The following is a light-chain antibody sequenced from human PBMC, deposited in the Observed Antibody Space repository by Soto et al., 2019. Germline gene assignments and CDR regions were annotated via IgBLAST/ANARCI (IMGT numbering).Light chain of an antibody. CDR3: QQYNNWSI. V-gene: IGKV3D-15*01. J-gene: IGKJ4*01. Sequence: EIVMTQSPATLYVAPGERATLSCRASQSVSSNLAWYQQKPGQAPRLLIYGASTRATGIPARFSGSGSGTEFTRTNSSLQSEDFAVYYCQQYNNWSIFGGGTKVEIK. CDR1: QSVSSN. CDR2: GAS.